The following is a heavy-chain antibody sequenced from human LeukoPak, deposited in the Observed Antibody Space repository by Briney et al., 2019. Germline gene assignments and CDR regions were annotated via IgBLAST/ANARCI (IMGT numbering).Heavy chain of an antibody. Sequence: ASVKVSCKVSGYTLTELSMHWVRQAPGQGLEWMGIINPSGGSTSYAQKFQGRVTMTRDTSTSTVYMELSSLRSEDTAVYYCALSLYSSGWYRDYWGQGTLVTVSS. CDR2: INPSGGST. D-gene: IGHD6-19*01. V-gene: IGHV1-46*01. CDR1: GYTLTELS. J-gene: IGHJ4*02. CDR3: ALSLYSSGWYRDY.